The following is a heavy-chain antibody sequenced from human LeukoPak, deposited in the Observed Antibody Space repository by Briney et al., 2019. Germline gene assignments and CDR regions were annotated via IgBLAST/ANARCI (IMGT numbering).Heavy chain of an antibody. V-gene: IGHV4-34*01. CDR1: GESSFSSYY. J-gene: IGHJ4*02. Sequence: SETLSLTCAVYGESSFSSYYWSWIRQTPGGALEWIGEINHSGYTNFNPSLKSRVTLSIDTSKNQFSLRLNSVTAADTAVYYCSRQVVGNDYWGQGTLVTVSS. CDR3: SRQVVGNDY. CDR2: INHSGYT. D-gene: IGHD3-22*01.